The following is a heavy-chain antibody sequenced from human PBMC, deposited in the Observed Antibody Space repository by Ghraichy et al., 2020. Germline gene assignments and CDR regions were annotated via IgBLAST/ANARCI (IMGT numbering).Heavy chain of an antibody. D-gene: IGHD3-10*01. Sequence: GGSLRLSCAASGFTFSTYAMNWVRQAPGKGLEWVSTISGSGGSTYYADSVKGRFTISRDNSKNTLYLQMNSLRAEDTAVYYCAKDPGVRGAFDIWGLGTMVTVSS. CDR3: AKDPGVRGAFDI. CDR1: GFTFSTYA. CDR2: ISGSGGST. J-gene: IGHJ3*02. V-gene: IGHV3-23*01.